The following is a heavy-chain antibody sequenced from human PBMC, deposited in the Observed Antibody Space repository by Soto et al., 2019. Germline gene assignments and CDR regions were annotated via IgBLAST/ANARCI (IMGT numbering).Heavy chain of an antibody. CDR3: AREGGQLARNWFDP. Sequence: PSETLSLTCAVSGGSISSGGYSWSWIRQPPGKGLEWIGYIYHSGSTYYNPSLKSRVTISVDRSKNQFSLKLSSVTAADTAVYYCAREGGQLARNWFDPWGQGSLVTVSS. V-gene: IGHV4-30-2*01. D-gene: IGHD6-6*01. J-gene: IGHJ5*02. CDR2: IYHSGST. CDR1: GGSISSGGYS.